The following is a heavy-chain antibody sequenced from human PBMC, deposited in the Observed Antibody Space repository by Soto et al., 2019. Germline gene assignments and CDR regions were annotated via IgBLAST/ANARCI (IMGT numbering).Heavy chain of an antibody. V-gene: IGHV1-69*02. Sequence: QVQLVQSGAEVKKPGSSVKVSCKASGGTFSSYTISWVRQAAGQGLEWMGRIIPILGIANYAQKFQGRVTITADKSTSTAYMELSSMRSEDTAVYYCARGDYYDSSGYYAGWGQGTLVTVSS. CDR1: GGTFSSYT. J-gene: IGHJ4*02. D-gene: IGHD3-22*01. CDR2: IIPILGIA. CDR3: ARGDYYDSSGYYAG.